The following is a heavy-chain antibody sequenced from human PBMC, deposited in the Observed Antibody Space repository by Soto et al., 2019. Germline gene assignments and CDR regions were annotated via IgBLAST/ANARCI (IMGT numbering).Heavy chain of an antibody. D-gene: IGHD1-26*01. CDR1: GFTLSSYW. J-gene: IGHJ6*02. Sequence: GGSLRLSCAASGFTLSSYWISWVRQAPGKGLEWVANIKQDGSEKYYVDSVKGRFTISRDNAKNSVYLQMNSLRAEDTAVYYCATDNVRVGASTGAYYYYGMDVWGQGTTVTVSS. V-gene: IGHV3-7*01. CDR2: IKQDGSEK. CDR3: ATDNVRVGASTGAYYYYGMDV.